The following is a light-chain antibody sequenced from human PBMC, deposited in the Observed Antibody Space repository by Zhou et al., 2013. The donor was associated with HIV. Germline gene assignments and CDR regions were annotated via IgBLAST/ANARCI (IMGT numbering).Light chain of an antibody. J-gene: IGKJ3*01. V-gene: IGKV3-15*01. CDR2: DSS. CDR1: QSVDGH. Sequence: EIVMTQSPATLSVSPGERATLSCRASQSVDGHLAWYQQRPGQAPRLLIYDSSSRATGCPARFSGGGSGTEFTLTISSLEAEDFAVYYCQQRYDWPPITFGPGTKVELK. CDR3: QQRYDWPPIT.